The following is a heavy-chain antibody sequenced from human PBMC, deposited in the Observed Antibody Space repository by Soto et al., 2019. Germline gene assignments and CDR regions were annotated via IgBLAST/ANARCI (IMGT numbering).Heavy chain of an antibody. V-gene: IGHV3-9*01. J-gene: IGHJ4*02. CDR1: GFTFDDYS. CDR2: ISWNSGSI. Sequence: GWSLRLSCAASGFTFDDYSVHWVRQAPGKGLEWVSGISWNSGSIGYADSVKGRFTISRDNAKNSLYLQMNSLRAEDTALYYCAKDRYNWNYVGYNFDYWGQGTLVTVSS. D-gene: IGHD1-7*01. CDR3: AKDRYNWNYVGYNFDY.